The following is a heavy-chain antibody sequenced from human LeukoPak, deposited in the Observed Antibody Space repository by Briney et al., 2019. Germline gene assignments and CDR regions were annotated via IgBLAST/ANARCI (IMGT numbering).Heavy chain of an antibody. Sequence: SETLSLTCAVYGGSFSGYYWSWIRQPPGKGLEWIGSIYYSGSTYYNPSLKSRVTISVDTSKNQFSLKLSSVTAADTAVYYCARLGNLLYYYDSSGYYFDYWGQGTLVTVSS. CDR1: GGSFSGYY. CDR2: IYYSGST. V-gene: IGHV4-34*01. D-gene: IGHD3-22*01. CDR3: ARLGNLLYYYDSSGYYFDY. J-gene: IGHJ4*02.